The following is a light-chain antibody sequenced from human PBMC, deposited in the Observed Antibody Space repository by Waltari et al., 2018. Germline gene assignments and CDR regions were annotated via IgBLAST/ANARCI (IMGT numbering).Light chain of an antibody. CDR1: QSVGRS. CDR3: QNYVRLPAT. V-gene: IGKV3-20*01. J-gene: IGKJ1*01. CDR2: DAS. Sequence: EIVLTQSQGTLALSTRERPTLACRSSQSVGRSVAWYQQNPGQAPRLLSYDASRRATGIPDRFSGSGSGTDFSLTSSRLEPEDFAVYYCQNYVRLPATFGQGTKVEI.